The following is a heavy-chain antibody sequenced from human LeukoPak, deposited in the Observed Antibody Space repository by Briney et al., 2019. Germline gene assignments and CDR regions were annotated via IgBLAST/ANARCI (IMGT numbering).Heavy chain of an antibody. V-gene: IGHV3-48*02. D-gene: IGHD4-17*01. J-gene: IGHJ4*02. CDR2: ISSSSSTI. CDR1: GFTFSSYS. Sequence: PGGSLRLSCAASGFTFSSYSMNWVRQAPGKGLEWVSYISSSSSTIYYADSVKGRFTISRDNAKNSLYLQMSSLRDEDTAVYYCARDPDYGDYGKGFDYWGQGTLVTVSS. CDR3: ARDPDYGDYGKGFDY.